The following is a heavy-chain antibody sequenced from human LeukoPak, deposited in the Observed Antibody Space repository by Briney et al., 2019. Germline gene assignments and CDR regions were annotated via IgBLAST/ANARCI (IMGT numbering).Heavy chain of an antibody. CDR2: IYCSGST. J-gene: IGHJ5*02. D-gene: IGHD5-18*01. V-gene: IGHV4-39*01. Sequence: SETLSLTCTVSGGSISSSSYYWGWIRQPPGKGLEWIGSIYCSGSTYYNPSLKSRVTISVDTSKNQFSLKLSSVTAADTAVYYCARRPAVPAMVTSWGQGTLVTVSS. CDR1: GGSISSSSYY. CDR3: ARRPAVPAMVTS.